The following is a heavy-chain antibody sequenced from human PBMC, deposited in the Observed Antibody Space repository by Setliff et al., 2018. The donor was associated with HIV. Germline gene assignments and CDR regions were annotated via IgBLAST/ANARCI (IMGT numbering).Heavy chain of an antibody. J-gene: IGHJ3*02. Sequence: SLTVSCVGSGFNIEEYDMAWVRQVPGKGLEWVSSIRWNSVKTDYADFVKGRFTISRDNAKNSLFLQVNSLRTDDTAFYFCAKHWRIESDNSDAFDIWGQGTLVTVSS. D-gene: IGHD1-20*01. CDR2: IRWNSVKT. CDR1: GFNIEEYD. V-gene: IGHV3-9*01. CDR3: AKHWRIESDNSDAFDI.